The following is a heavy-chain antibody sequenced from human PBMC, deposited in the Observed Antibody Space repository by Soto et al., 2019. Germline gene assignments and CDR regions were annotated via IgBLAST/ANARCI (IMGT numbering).Heavy chain of an antibody. Sequence: EVQLVESGGGLVKPGGSLRLSCAASGFTFSSYSMNWVRQAPGKGLEWVSSISSSSRYMYYADSVKGRFTISRDNAKNSLYLQMNSLRAEDTAVYYCARGGHCSRTSCYDWGALDIWGLGTMVTVSS. CDR1: GFTFSSYS. D-gene: IGHD2-2*01. J-gene: IGHJ3*02. V-gene: IGHV3-21*01. CDR3: ARGGHCSRTSCYDWGALDI. CDR2: ISSSSRYM.